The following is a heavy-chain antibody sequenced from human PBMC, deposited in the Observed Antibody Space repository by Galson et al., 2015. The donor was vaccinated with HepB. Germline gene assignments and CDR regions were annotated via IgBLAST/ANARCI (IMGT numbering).Heavy chain of an antibody. J-gene: IGHJ5*02. CDR2: ISAYNGNT. Sequence: SVKVSCKASGYTFTSYGISWVRQAPGQGLEWMGWISAYNGNTNYAQKLQGRVTMTTDTSTSTAYMELRSLRSDDTAVYYCARAPIMVYAIRPWFDPWGQGTLVTVSS. V-gene: IGHV1-18*01. D-gene: IGHD2-8*01. CDR1: GYTFTSYG. CDR3: ARAPIMVYAIRPWFDP.